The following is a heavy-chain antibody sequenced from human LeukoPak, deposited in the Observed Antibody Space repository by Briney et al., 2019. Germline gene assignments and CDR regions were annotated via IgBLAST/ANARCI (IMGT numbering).Heavy chain of an antibody. Sequence: GGSLRLSCAASGFTFSSYALSWVRQAPGKGLEWVSGVTGSGGSTYYADSVKGRFTISRDNSKNALYLQMNSLRAEDTAVYYCAKDQQWLGDAFDIWGQGTMVTVSS. V-gene: IGHV3-23*01. CDR3: AKDQQWLGDAFDI. CDR1: GFTFSSYA. D-gene: IGHD6-19*01. J-gene: IGHJ3*02. CDR2: VTGSGGST.